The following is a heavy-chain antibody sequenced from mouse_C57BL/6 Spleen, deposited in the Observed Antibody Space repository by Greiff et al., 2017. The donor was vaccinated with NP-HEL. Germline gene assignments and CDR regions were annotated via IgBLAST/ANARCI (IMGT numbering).Heavy chain of an antibody. D-gene: IGHD2-3*01. CDR3: ARDRDGYYTSYAMDY. J-gene: IGHJ4*01. Sequence: EVQLQESGGGLVKPGGSLKLSCAASGFTFSSYAMSWVRQTPEKRLEWVATISDGGSYTYYPDNVKGRFTISRDNAKNNLYLQMSHLKSEDTAMYYCARDRDGYYTSYAMDYWGQGTSVTVSS. V-gene: IGHV5-4*01. CDR2: ISDGGSYT. CDR1: GFTFSSYA.